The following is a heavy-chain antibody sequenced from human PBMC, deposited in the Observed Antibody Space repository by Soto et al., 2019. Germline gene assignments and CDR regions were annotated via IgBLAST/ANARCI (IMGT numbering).Heavy chain of an antibody. CDR3: ATVPASRGAVTLDY. CDR1: GYTLTELS. V-gene: IGHV1-24*01. Sequence: ASVKVSCKVSGYTLTELSMHWVRQAPGKGLEWMGGFDPEDGETIYAQKFQGRVTMTEDTSTDTAYMELSSLRSEDTAVYYCATVPASRGAVTLDYWGQGTLVTVSS. J-gene: IGHJ4*02. CDR2: FDPEDGET. D-gene: IGHD3-10*01.